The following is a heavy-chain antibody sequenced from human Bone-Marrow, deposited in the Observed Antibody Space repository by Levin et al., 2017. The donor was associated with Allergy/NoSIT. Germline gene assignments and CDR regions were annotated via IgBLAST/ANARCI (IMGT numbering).Heavy chain of an antibody. CDR1: GFTFSSYG. Sequence: GGSLRLSCAASGFTFSSYGMHWVRQAPGKGLEWVAVISYDGSNKYYADSVKGRFTISRDNSKNTLYLQMNSLRAEDTAVYYCAKDGVVVALDYWGQGTLVTVSS. J-gene: IGHJ4*02. V-gene: IGHV3-30*18. CDR2: ISYDGSNK. D-gene: IGHD2-15*01. CDR3: AKDGVVVALDY.